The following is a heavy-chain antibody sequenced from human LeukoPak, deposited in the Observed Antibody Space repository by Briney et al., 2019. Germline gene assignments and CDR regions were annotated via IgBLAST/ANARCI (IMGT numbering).Heavy chain of an antibody. Sequence: ASVKVSCKASGYTFTSYDITWVRQATGQGLEWMGWMNPNSGNTGYAQKFQGRVTMTRNTSISTAYMELSSLRSEDTAVYYCARAMVRGLKVIGYWGQGTLVTVSS. V-gene: IGHV1-8*01. CDR2: MNPNSGNT. CDR1: GYTFTSYD. D-gene: IGHD3-10*01. J-gene: IGHJ4*02. CDR3: ARAMVRGLKVIGY.